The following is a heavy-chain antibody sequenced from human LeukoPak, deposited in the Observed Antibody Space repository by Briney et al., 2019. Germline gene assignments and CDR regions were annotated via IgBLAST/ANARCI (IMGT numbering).Heavy chain of an antibody. J-gene: IGHJ6*04. Sequence: GSLRLSCAASGFTFSSYEMNWVRQAPGKGLEWVSYISSSGSTIYYADSVKGRFTISRDNAKNSLYLQMNSLSAEDTAVYYWSDFGSAMIGGVWGKGTMVTISS. CDR2: ISSSGSTI. V-gene: IGHV3-48*03. CDR1: GFTFSSYE. CDR3: SDFGSAMIGGV. D-gene: IGHD3-10*01.